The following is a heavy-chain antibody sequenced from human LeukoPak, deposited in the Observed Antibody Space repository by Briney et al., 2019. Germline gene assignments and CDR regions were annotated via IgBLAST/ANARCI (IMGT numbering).Heavy chain of an antibody. Sequence: KPSETLSLTCTVSGGSISSFYWNWIRQPPGKGLEWIGYIYYSGSTNYNPSLKSRVTISVDTSKNQFSLKLTSVTAADTAVYYCAKQTGSGLFILPGGQGTLVTVSS. CDR2: IYYSGST. CDR1: GGSISSFY. CDR3: AKQTGSGLFILP. J-gene: IGHJ4*02. V-gene: IGHV4-59*08. D-gene: IGHD3/OR15-3a*01.